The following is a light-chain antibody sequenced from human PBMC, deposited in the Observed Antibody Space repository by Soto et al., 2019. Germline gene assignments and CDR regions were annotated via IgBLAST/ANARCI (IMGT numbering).Light chain of an antibody. V-gene: IGLV2-11*01. J-gene: IGLJ3*02. CDR1: NSDVGAYTS. CDR2: AVS. CDR3: FSYTACDMWV. Sequence: QSALTQPRSVSGSPGQSVTISCTGSNSDVGAYTSVSWYQQLPGKAPKLIISAVSYRPSGVPDRFSGSKSGNTASLTISGLQTEDEADYYCFSYTACDMWVFGGGTKVTVL.